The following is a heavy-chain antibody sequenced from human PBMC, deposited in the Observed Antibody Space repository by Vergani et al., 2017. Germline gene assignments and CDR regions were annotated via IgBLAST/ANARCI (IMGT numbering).Heavy chain of an antibody. V-gene: IGHV3-30*18. Sequence: QVQLVESGGGVVQPGTSLRLSCVVSGFALNRHAMYWVRQAPGKGLEWVVGISFDGTNEYYPDLVKGRFTISRDIAKNTLYLQMNSLRAEDTAVYYCAKHIVVVPAAMGRDAFDIWGQGTMVTVSS. J-gene: IGHJ3*02. CDR2: ISFDGTNE. CDR3: AKHIVVVPAAMGRDAFDI. CDR1: GFALNRHA. D-gene: IGHD2-2*01.